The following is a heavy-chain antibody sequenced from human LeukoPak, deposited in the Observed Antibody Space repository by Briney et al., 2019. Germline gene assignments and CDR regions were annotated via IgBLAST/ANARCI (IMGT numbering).Heavy chain of an antibody. D-gene: IGHD3-22*01. Sequence: SVKVSCKASGGTFSSYAISWVRQAPGQGLEWMGGIIPIFGTANYAQKFQGRVTITADKSTSTAYMELSSLRSEDTAVYYCARDGYYYDGSDSWGRSLVLYYWGQGTLVTVSS. CDR2: IIPIFGTA. CDR3: ARDGYYYDGSDSWGRSLVLYY. V-gene: IGHV1-69*06. CDR1: GGTFSSYA. J-gene: IGHJ4*02.